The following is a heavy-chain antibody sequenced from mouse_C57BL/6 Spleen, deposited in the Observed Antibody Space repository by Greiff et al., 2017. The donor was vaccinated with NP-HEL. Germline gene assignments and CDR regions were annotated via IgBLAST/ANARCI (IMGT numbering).Heavy chain of an antibody. CDR2: IRNKANNHAT. CDR3: TRNGYYYYYAMDY. J-gene: IGHJ4*01. V-gene: IGHV6-6*01. CDR1: GFTFSDAW. D-gene: IGHD2-3*01. Sequence: EVMLVESGGGLVQPGGSMKLSCAASGFTFSDAWMDWVRQSPEKGLEWVAEIRNKANNHATYYAESVKGRFTISRDDSKSSVYLQMNSLRAEDTGIYYCTRNGYYYYYAMDYWGQGTSVTVSS.